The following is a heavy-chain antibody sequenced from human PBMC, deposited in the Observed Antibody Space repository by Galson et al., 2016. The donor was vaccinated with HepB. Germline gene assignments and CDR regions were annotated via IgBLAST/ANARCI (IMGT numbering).Heavy chain of an antibody. CDR1: GYRFANYW. Sequence: QSGAEVKKPGESLKISCKGSGYRFANYWIGWVRQMPGKGLESMGIVYPGNSEIRYSPSFQGQVTIQADKSISTVYLQWNSLKASDSAIYYCARHECRGSDCFSAYDFWGQGTVVTVSS. D-gene: IGHD2-21*02. CDR2: VYPGNSEI. CDR3: ARHECRGSDCFSAYDF. V-gene: IGHV5-51*01. J-gene: IGHJ3*01.